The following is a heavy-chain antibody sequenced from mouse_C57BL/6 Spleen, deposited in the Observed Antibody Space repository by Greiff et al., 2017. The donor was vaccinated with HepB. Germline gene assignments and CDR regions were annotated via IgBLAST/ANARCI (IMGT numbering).Heavy chain of an antibody. J-gene: IGHJ4*01. CDR3: ARMGDYDGYYAMDY. D-gene: IGHD2-4*01. CDR1: GYTFTDYN. CDR2: INPNNGGT. V-gene: IGHV1-22*01. Sequence: EVQLQQSGPELVKPGASVKMSCKASGYTFTDYNMHCVKQSHGKSLEWIGYINPNNGGTSYNQKFKGKATLTVNKSSSTAYMELRSLTSEDSAVYYCARMGDYDGYYAMDYWGQGTSVTVSS.